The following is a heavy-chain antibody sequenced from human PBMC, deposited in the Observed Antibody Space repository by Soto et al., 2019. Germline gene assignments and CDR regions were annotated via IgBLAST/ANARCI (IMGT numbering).Heavy chain of an antibody. Sequence: TLSLTCTVSGGSITSGSYYWGWIRQPPGKGLEWIGSIYYSGSTYYNPSLKSRVTISVDTSKNQFSLNLNSVTAEDTAVYYCARLGGYYQAFDNWGQGTLVTVSS. V-gene: IGHV4-39*01. D-gene: IGHD3-3*01. CDR2: IYYSGST. J-gene: IGHJ4*02. CDR3: ARLGGYYQAFDN. CDR1: GGSITSGSYY.